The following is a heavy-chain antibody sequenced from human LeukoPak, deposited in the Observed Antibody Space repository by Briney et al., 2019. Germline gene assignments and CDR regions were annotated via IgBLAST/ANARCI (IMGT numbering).Heavy chain of an antibody. CDR3: AREDHGYFDY. J-gene: IGHJ4*02. Sequence: GGSLRLSCAASGFTFSSYSMNWVRQAPGKGLEWVSYISSSSSTIYYADSVKGRFTISRDNAKNSLYLQMNSLRDKDTAVYYCAREDHGYFDYWGQGTLVTVSS. CDR2: ISSSSSTI. D-gene: IGHD1-14*01. V-gene: IGHV3-48*02. CDR1: GFTFSSYS.